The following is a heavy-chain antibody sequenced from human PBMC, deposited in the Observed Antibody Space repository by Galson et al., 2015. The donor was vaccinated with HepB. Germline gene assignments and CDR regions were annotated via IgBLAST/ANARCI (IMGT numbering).Heavy chain of an antibody. Sequence: SVKVSCKASGYTFSSYHMHWVRQAPGQGLEWMGIINPSGGSTNYAQKFQGRVTMTRDTSTSTVYMELSNLRSEDTAVYYCAREGYYDSSVYYSSLLVVSAKFDYWGQGTLVTVSS. CDR1: GYTFSSYH. V-gene: IGHV1-46*01. D-gene: IGHD3-22*01. J-gene: IGHJ4*02. CDR2: INPSGGST. CDR3: AREGYYDSSVYYSSLLVVSAKFDY.